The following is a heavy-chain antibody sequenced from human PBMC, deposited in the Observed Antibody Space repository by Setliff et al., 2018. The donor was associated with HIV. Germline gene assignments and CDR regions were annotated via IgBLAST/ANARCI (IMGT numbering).Heavy chain of an antibody. D-gene: IGHD1-1*01. V-gene: IGHV3-72*01. CDR3: AKRRVVLVPLPIGPYDY. CDR2: SRSISEDYTT. J-gene: IGHJ4*02. Sequence: GGSLRLSCAASGLIFNDHFMDWVRQAPGKGLEWIGRSRSISEDYTTYYAASVKGRFSISRDNSKSTLYLQMNSLRAEDAAVYYCAKRRVVLVPLPIGPYDYWGRGVLVTVSS. CDR1: GLIFNDHF.